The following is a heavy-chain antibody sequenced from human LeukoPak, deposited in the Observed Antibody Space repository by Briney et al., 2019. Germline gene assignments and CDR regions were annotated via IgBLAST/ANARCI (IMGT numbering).Heavy chain of an antibody. D-gene: IGHD6-13*01. Sequence: PSETLSLTCTVSGGSISSSSYYWGWIRQPPGKGLEWIGSIYYSGSTYYNPSLKSRVTISVATSKNQFSLKLSSVTAADTAVYYCARRSIAAAKIDYWGQGTLVTVSS. V-gene: IGHV4-39*01. CDR3: ARRSIAAAKIDY. CDR1: GGSISSSSYY. J-gene: IGHJ4*02. CDR2: IYYSGST.